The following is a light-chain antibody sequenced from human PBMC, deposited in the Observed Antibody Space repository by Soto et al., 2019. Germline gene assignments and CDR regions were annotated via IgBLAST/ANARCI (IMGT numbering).Light chain of an antibody. CDR3: QHYNSYSEA. CDR2: KAS. CDR1: QSISSW. V-gene: IGKV1-5*03. J-gene: IGKJ1*01. Sequence: DIQITPSPSTLSASVGARVTITCRASQSISSWLAWYQQTPGKAPKLLIYKASTLKSGVPSRFSGSGSGTEFTLTISSLQPDDFATYYCQHYNSYSEAFGQGTKVDIK.